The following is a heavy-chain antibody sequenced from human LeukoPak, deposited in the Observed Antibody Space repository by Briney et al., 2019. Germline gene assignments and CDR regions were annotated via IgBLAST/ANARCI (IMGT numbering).Heavy chain of an antibody. CDR3: ARHLADYYDSSGYWWDFDY. D-gene: IGHD3-22*01. V-gene: IGHV4-34*01. Sequence: PSETLSLTCAVYGGSFSGYYWSWIRQPPGKGLEWIGEINHSGSTNYNPSLKSRVTISVDTSKNQFSLKLSSVTAADTAVYYCARHLADYYDSSGYWWDFDYWGQGTLVTVSS. J-gene: IGHJ4*02. CDR2: INHSGST. CDR1: GGSFSGYY.